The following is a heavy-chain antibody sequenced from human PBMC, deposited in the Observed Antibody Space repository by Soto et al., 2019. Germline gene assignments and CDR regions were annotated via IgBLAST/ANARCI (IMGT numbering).Heavy chain of an antibody. CDR1: GYTFTSYG. CDR2: ISAYNGNT. J-gene: IGHJ5*02. V-gene: IGHV1-18*01. CDR3: ARDRLKWELLNWFDP. D-gene: IGHD1-26*01. Sequence: QVQLVQSGAEVKKPGASVKVSYKASGYTFTSYGISWVRQAPGQGLEWMGWISAYNGNTNYAQKLQGRVTMTTDTSTSTAYMELRSLRSDDTAVYYCARDRLKWELLNWFDPWGQGTLVTVSS.